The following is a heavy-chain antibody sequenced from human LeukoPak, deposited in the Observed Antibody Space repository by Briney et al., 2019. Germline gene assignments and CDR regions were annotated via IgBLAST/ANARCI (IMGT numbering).Heavy chain of an antibody. D-gene: IGHD3-3*01. CDR1: GGSISSYY. V-gene: IGHV4-59*01. Sequence: LETLSLTCTVSGGSISSYYWSWIRQPPGKGLEWIGYIYYSGSTNYNPSLKSRVTISVDTSKNQFSLKLSSVTAADTAVYYCARGVAGDYFDYWGQGTLVTVSS. CDR3: ARGVAGDYFDY. CDR2: IYYSGST. J-gene: IGHJ4*02.